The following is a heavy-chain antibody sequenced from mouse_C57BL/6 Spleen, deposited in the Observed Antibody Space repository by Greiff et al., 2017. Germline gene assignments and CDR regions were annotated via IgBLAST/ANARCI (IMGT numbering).Heavy chain of an antibody. D-gene: IGHD1-1*01. CDR2: IDPSDSYT. CDR3: ARIGATDAMDY. J-gene: IGHJ4*01. CDR1: GYTFTSYW. Sequence: VQLQQPGAELVMPGASVKLSCKASGYTFTSYWMHWVKQRPGQGLEWIGEIDPSDSYTNYNQKFKGKSTLTVDKSSSTAYLQLSSLTSEDSAVYYCARIGATDAMDYWGQGTSVTVSS. V-gene: IGHV1-69*01.